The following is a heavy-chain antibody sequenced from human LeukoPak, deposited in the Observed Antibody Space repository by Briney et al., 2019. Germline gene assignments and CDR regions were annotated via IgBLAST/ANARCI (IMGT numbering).Heavy chain of an antibody. CDR2: ISYDGSNK. CDR3: AKDRITLYYYYGMDV. V-gene: IGHV3-30*18. D-gene: IGHD3-10*01. J-gene: IGHJ6*02. CDR1: GFTFSSYG. Sequence: GGSLRLSCAASGFTFSSYGMHWVRQAPGKGLEWVAVISYDGSNKYYADSVKSRFTISRDNSKNTLYLQMNSLRAEDTAVYYCAKDRITLYYYYGMDVWGQGTTVTVSS.